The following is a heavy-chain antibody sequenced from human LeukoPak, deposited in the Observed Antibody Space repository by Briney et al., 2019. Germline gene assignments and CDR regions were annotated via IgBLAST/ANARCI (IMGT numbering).Heavy chain of an antibody. CDR1: RFSFSNYW. CDR3: ARPGSEWQWLPPDY. J-gene: IGHJ4*02. CDR2: VKSDGSNP. D-gene: IGHD6-19*01. V-gene: IGHV3-74*01. Sequence: GGSLRLSCAASRFSFSNYWMHWVRQAPGKGLVWVSRVKSDGSNPSYADSVKGRFTISRDNSKNTLYLQMISLRADDTAIYFCARPGSEWQWLPPDYWGQGTLVTVSS.